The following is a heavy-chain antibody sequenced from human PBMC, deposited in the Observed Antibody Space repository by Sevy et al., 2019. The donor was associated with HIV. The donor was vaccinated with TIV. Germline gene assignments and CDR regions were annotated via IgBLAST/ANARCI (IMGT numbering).Heavy chain of an antibody. CDR3: ARDSDITMIVVVISGASYFDY. CDR2: IKQDGSEK. J-gene: IGHJ4*02. D-gene: IGHD3-22*01. CDR1: GFTFSSYW. Sequence: GGSLRLSCAASGFTFSSYWMSWVRQAPGKGLEWVANIKQDGSEKYYVDSVKGRFTISRDNPKNSLYLQMNSLRAEDTAVYYCARDSDITMIVVVISGASYFDYWGQGTLVTVSS. V-gene: IGHV3-7*01.